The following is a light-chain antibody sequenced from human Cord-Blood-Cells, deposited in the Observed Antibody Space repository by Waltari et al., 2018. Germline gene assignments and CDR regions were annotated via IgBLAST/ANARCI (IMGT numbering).Light chain of an antibody. CDR3: CSYAGSYTYV. CDR2: DVS. V-gene: IGLV2-11*01. Sequence: QSALTQPRSVSGSPGQSVTISCTGTSSDVGGHNYVSWYQKHPGKAPKLMIYDVSKRPSGVPDRFSGSKSGNTASLTISGLQAEDEADYYCCSYAGSYTYVFGTGTKVTVL. CDR1: SSDVGGHNY. J-gene: IGLJ1*01.